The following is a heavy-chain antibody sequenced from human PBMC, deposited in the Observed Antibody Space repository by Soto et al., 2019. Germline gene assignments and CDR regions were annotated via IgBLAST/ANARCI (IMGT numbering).Heavy chain of an antibody. Sequence: EVQLLESGGGLVQPGGSLRLSCAASGFTFSTYAMTWVRQAPGKGLEWVSSVTNSGSNTYHADSVKGRFTISRDKSKNMLFLQMNSLRAEDTALYYCAKDLAATATGDSFDIWGQGTMVTVSS. J-gene: IGHJ3*02. CDR1: GFTFSTYA. CDR2: VTNSGSNT. CDR3: AKDLAATATGDSFDI. D-gene: IGHD1-1*01. V-gene: IGHV3-23*01.